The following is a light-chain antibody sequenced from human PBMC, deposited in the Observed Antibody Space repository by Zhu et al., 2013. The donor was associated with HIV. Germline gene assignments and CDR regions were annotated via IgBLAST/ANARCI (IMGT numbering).Light chain of an antibody. Sequence: QSVVTQPPSVSAAPGQKVTISCSGGSSNIGDNYVSWYQQLPGTAPKVLIYDNYKRPSGIPARFSGSNSGNTATLTISGTQTMDEADYYCQAWDTNTYVFGTGTRVTVL. V-gene: IGLV1-51*01. CDR2: DNY. CDR1: SSNIGDNY. CDR3: QAWDTNTYV. J-gene: IGLJ1*01.